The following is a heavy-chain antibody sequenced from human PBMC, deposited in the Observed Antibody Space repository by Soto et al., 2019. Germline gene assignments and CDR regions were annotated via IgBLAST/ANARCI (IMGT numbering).Heavy chain of an antibody. Sequence: EVQLVESGGGLVKPGGSLRLSCAASGFTFSSYRLYWVRQAPGQGLEWVSSISSSSSYIYYADSVQGLFTISRDNAKNSLYLQMNSLRAEDTAVYYCVGIVLRGHYYMDVWGKGTTVTVSS. CDR3: VGIVLRGHYYMDV. V-gene: IGHV3-21*01. CDR2: ISSSSSYI. D-gene: IGHD2-8*01. CDR1: GFTFSSYR. J-gene: IGHJ6*03.